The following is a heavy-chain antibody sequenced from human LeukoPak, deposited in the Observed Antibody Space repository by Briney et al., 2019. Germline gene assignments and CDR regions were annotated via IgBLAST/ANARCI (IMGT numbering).Heavy chain of an antibody. CDR2: ISSSSSYI. Sequence: GGSLRLSCAASGFTFSSYSMNWVRQAPGKGLEWVSSISSSSSYIYYADSVKGRFTISRDISKSTLYLQMNSLRADDTAVYFCARRGPASDYYYKGGFDIWGQGTMVTVSS. CDR3: ARRGPASDYYYKGGFDI. J-gene: IGHJ3*02. D-gene: IGHD3-22*01. V-gene: IGHV3-21*04. CDR1: GFTFSSYS.